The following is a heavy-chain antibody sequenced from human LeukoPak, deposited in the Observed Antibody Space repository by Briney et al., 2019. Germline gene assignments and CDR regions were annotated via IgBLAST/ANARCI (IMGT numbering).Heavy chain of an antibody. D-gene: IGHD3-10*01. V-gene: IGHV3-49*04. CDR1: GFNFGDYA. Sequence: GGSLRLSCEASGFNFGDYAMSWVRQAPGKGLEWVGLIRSKANGETREYAASVKGRFTISRDDSYSIAYLQMNSLKTEDTAVYYCTNRGVDYYGLVSFSYFFDDWGQGTQVTVAS. CDR2: IRSKANGETR. J-gene: IGHJ4*02. CDR3: TNRGVDYYGLVSFSYFFDD.